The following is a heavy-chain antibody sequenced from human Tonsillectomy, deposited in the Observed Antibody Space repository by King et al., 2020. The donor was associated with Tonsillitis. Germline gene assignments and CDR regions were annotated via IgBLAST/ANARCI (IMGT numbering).Heavy chain of an antibody. CDR3: ARQYYYGSGNYKYYFDY. D-gene: IGHD3-10*01. J-gene: IGHJ4*02. CDR2: IYYSGST. V-gene: IGHV4-39*01. CDR1: CGSISSSNYY. Sequence: LQLQESGPGLVKPSETLSLTCTVSCGSISSSNYYWGWIRQPPGRGLEWVGYIYYSGSTYYNPSPKGRVPIFVDTSKNQFSLKLSSVTAADTAVYYCARQYYYGSGNYKYYFDYWGQGTLVTVSS.